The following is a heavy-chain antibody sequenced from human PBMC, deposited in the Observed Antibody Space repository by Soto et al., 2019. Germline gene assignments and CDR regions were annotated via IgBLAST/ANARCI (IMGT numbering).Heavy chain of an antibody. CDR1: GYSFTSYW. CDR3: ARQDCSSSSCLLAP. Sequence: PXECLYSSGKGSGYSFTSYWIGWVRQMPGKGLEWMGIIYPGDSDTRYSPSFQGQVTISAEKSTSTAYLQWSRLKASDTAMYYCARQDCSSSSCLLAPWGQGPLVTVSS. J-gene: IGHJ4*02. D-gene: IGHD2-2*01. CDR2: IYPGDSDT. V-gene: IGHV5-51*01.